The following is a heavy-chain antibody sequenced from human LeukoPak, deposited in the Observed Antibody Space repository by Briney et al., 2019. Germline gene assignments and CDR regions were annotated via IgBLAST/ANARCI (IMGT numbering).Heavy chain of an antibody. J-gene: IGHJ6*03. Sequence: GGSLRLSCAASGFTFSDYYMSWIRQAPGKGLEWVSYISSSGSTIYYADSVKGRFTISRDNAKNSLYLQMNSLRAEDTAVYYCARDVGCSSTSCYSGYYMDVWGKGTTVTVSS. D-gene: IGHD2-2*01. CDR1: GFTFSDYY. CDR2: ISSSGSTI. CDR3: ARDVGCSSTSCYSGYYMDV. V-gene: IGHV3-11*04.